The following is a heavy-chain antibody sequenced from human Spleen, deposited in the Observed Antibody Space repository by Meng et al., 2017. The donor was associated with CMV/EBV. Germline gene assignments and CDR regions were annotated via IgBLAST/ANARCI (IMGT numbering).Heavy chain of an antibody. D-gene: IGHD3-22*01. CDR1: GFTVSNNY. Sequence: GGSLRLSCAASGFTVSNNYMSWVRQAPGKGLEWVSVIYSGGNTYNADSVKGRFTISRDNSKNTLFLQMNSLRAEDTAVYYCAREGTSGYYYDCWGQGTLVTVSS. J-gene: IGHJ4*02. V-gene: IGHV3-53*01. CDR3: AREGTSGYYYDC. CDR2: IYSGGNT.